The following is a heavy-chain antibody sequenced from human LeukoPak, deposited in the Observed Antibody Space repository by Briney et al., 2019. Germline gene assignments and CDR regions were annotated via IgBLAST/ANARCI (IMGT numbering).Heavy chain of an antibody. V-gene: IGHV4-61*01. CDR3: ARHRATVTFNY. D-gene: IGHD4-17*01. CDR1: GASVSRSSYY. Sequence: SETLSLTCTVSGASVSRSSYYWSCIRQSPGKGLEWIGYIYYSGSTNYNPSVKSRVTISVDMSKNQVSLKLSSVTAADTAMYYCARHRATVTFNYWGQGTLVTVSS. J-gene: IGHJ4*02. CDR2: IYYSGST.